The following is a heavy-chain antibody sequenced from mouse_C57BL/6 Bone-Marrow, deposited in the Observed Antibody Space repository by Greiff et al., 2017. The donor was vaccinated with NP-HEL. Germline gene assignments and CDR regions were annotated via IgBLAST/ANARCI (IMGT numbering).Heavy chain of an antibody. D-gene: IGHD1-1*01. Sequence: EVQLQQSGPEPVKPGASVKIPCKASGYTFTDYNMDWVKQSHGKSLEWIGDINPNNGGTIYNQKFKGKATLTVDKSSSTAYMELRSLTSEDTAVYYCARSHYGSSSYYAMDYWGQGTSVTVSS. V-gene: IGHV1-18*01. J-gene: IGHJ4*01. CDR3: ARSHYGSSSYYAMDY. CDR1: GYTFTDYN. CDR2: INPNNGGT.